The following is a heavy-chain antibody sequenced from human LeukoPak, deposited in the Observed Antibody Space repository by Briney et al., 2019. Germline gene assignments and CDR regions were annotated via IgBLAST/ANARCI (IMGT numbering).Heavy chain of an antibody. CDR2: ISAYNGNT. CDR1: GYTFTSYG. Sequence: ASVTVSCKASGYTFTSYGISWVRQAPGQGLEWMGWISAYNGNTNYAQKLQGRVTMTTDTSTSTAYMELRSLRSDDTAVYYCARGGSRSSWTTSFDYWGQGTLVTVSS. D-gene: IGHD6-13*01. CDR3: ARGGSRSSWTTSFDY. J-gene: IGHJ4*02. V-gene: IGHV1-18*01.